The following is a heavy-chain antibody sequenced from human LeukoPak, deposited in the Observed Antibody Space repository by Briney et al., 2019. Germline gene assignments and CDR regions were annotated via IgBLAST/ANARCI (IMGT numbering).Heavy chain of an antibody. D-gene: IGHD3-22*01. V-gene: IGHV3-48*04. J-gene: IGHJ4*02. Sequence: QSRRCLRLSCAVSGFTFSYAWMNWVRQAPGEGLEWVSHIKSSGSAIYYADSVKGRFTISRDDAKKSLYLQMNSLTAEDTALYYCARRPYHYDRFDYWGQGTLVTVSS. CDR2: IKSSGSAI. CDR1: GFTFSYAW. CDR3: ARRPYHYDRFDY.